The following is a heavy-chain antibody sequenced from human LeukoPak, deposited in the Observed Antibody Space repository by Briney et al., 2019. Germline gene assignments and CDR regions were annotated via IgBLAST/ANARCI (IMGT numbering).Heavy chain of an antibody. D-gene: IGHD4-23*01. CDR3: ARHNGGNPGGAEYFQH. J-gene: IGHJ1*01. V-gene: IGHV1-3*01. CDR1: GYTFTSYG. Sequence: ASVKVSCKASGYTFTSYGISWVRQAPGQGLEWMGWINAGNGNTKYSQKFQGRVTITRDTSASTAYMELSSLRSEDTAVYYCARHNGGNPGGAEYFQHWGQGTLVTVSS. CDR2: INAGNGNT.